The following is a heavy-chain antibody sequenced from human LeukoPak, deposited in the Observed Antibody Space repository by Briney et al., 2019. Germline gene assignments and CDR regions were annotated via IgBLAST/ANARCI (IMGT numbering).Heavy chain of an antibody. V-gene: IGHV3-30*18. Sequence: GGSLRLSCAASGFTFSSYAIHWVRQAPGKGLEWVAVISYDGSNKYYADSVKGRFTISRDNSKNTLYLQMNSLRAEDTAVYYCAKSYYYDKLAYYWGQGTLVTVSS. J-gene: IGHJ4*02. CDR2: ISYDGSNK. D-gene: IGHD3-22*01. CDR3: AKSYYYDKLAYY. CDR1: GFTFSSYA.